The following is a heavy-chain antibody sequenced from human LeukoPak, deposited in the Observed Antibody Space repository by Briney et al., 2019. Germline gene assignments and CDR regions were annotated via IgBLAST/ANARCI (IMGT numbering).Heavy chain of an antibody. V-gene: IGHV4-34*01. Sequence: PSETLSLTCAVYVGSFSTYYWSWIPQSPGKVLEWIAEINHRGDTNYNASVKSRVTISVDTSKSQFSLKVSSLTAADTAVYYCARGPTISETGYFDYWGQGTLVTVSS. CDR1: VGSFSTYY. CDR2: INHRGDT. CDR3: ARGPTISETGYFDY. J-gene: IGHJ4*03. D-gene: IGHD1-1*01.